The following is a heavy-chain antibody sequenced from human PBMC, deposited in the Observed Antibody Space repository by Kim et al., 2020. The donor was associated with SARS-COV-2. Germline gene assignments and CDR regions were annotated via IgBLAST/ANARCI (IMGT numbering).Heavy chain of an antibody. J-gene: IGHJ4*02. CDR1: GGTFSSYA. Sequence: SVKVSCKASGGTFSSYAINWVRQAPGQGLEWMGRIIPILGIANYAQKFQGRVTITADKSTSTAYMELSSLRSEDTAVYYCARDAVVTLDYWGQGTLVTVSS. CDR3: ARDAVVTLDY. CDR2: IIPILGIA. D-gene: IGHD2-21*02. V-gene: IGHV1-69*04.